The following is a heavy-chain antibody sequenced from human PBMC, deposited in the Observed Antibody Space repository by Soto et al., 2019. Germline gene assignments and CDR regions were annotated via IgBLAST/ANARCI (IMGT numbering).Heavy chain of an antibody. CDR3: ARDNPPSCTNGVCYRSSGWEILDY. V-gene: IGHV1-3*01. J-gene: IGHJ4*02. D-gene: IGHD2-8*01. Sequence: GASVKVSCKASGYTFNGYAMHWVHQAPGQRLERMGWINAGNGNTKYSQKFQGRVTITRDTSASTAYMELSSLRSEDTAVYYCARDNPPSCTNGVCYRSSGWEILDYWGQGTLVTVSS. CDR2: INAGNGNT. CDR1: GYTFNGYA.